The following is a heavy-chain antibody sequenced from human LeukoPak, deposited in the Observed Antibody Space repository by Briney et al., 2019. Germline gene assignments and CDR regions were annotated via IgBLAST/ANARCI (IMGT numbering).Heavy chain of an antibody. D-gene: IGHD6-13*01. CDR1: GGSVSSGSYY. Sequence: SETLSLTCTVSGGSVSSGSYYWSWIRQPPGKGLEWIGCIYYSGSTNYNPSLKSRVTISVDTSKNQFSLKLSSVTAADTAVYYCAVALLGQQLAIDYWGQGTLVTVSS. V-gene: IGHV4-61*01. CDR3: AVALLGQQLAIDY. CDR2: IYYSGST. J-gene: IGHJ4*02.